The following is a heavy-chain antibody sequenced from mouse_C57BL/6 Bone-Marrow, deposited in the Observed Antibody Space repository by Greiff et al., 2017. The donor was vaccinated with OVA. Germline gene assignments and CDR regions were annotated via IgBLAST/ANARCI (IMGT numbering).Heavy chain of an antibody. CDR2: INPYNGGT. J-gene: IGHJ4*01. V-gene: IGHV1-19*01. Sequence: VQLQQSGPVLVKPGASVKMSCKASGYTFTDYYMNWVKQSHGKSLEWIGVINPYNGGTSYNQKFKGKATLTVDKSSSTAYMELNSLTSEDSAVYYCFYCGSTGDYAMEYWGQGTSVTVSS. CDR1: GYTFTDYY. CDR3: FYCGSTGDYAMEY. D-gene: IGHD1-1*01.